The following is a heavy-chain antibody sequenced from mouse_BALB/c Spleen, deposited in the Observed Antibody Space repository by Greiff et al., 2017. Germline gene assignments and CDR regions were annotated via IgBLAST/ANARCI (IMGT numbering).Heavy chain of an antibody. CDR3: ARYGVTTYFDY. Sequence: EVMLVESGGGLVKPGGSLKLSCAASGFTFSSYTMSWVRQTPEKRLEWVATISSGGGNTYYPDSVKGRFTISRDNAKNNLYLQMSSLRSEDTALYYCARYGVTTYFDYWGQGTTLTVSS. V-gene: IGHV5-9*03. J-gene: IGHJ2*01. CDR1: GFTFSSYT. CDR2: ISSGGGNT. D-gene: IGHD2-1*01.